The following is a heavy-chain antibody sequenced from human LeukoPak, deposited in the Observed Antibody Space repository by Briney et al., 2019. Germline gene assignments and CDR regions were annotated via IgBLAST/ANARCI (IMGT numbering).Heavy chain of an antibody. CDR3: ARVPRGRTWFDP. CDR1: GGSISSSSYY. Sequence: SETLSLTCTVSGGSISSSSYYWGWIRQPPGKGLEWIGSIYYSGSTYYNPSLKSRVTISVDTSKNQFSLKLSSVTAADTAVYYCARVPRGRTWFDPWGQGTLVTVSS. V-gene: IGHV4-39*07. CDR2: IYYSGST. D-gene: IGHD2-8*01. J-gene: IGHJ5*02.